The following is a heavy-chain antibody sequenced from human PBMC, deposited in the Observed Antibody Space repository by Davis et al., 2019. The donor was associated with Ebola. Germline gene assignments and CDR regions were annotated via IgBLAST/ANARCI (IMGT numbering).Heavy chain of an antibody. D-gene: IGHD6-19*01. CDR1: GGTFSSYS. V-gene: IGHV1-69*02. J-gene: IGHJ5*02. Sequence: SVKVSCKPSGGTFSSYSISWVRQAPGQGLEWMGRIIPILAISNYEQKFQGRVTITADKSTSTAYMELSTLRSEDTAVYYCARGAVAGSWFDPWGQGTLVTVSS. CDR3: ARGAVAGSWFDP. CDR2: IIPILAIS.